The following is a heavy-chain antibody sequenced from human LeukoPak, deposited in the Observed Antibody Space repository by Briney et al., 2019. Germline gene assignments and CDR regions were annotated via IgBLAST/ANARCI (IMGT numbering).Heavy chain of an antibody. Sequence: ASVKVSCKASGYTFTSYGISWVRQAPGQGLEWMGWISAYNGNTNYAQKLQGRVTVTTDTSTSTAYMELRSLRSDDTAVYYCARDRKVGYCSGGSCHYYYYYYMDVWGKGTTVTVSS. CDR2: ISAYNGNT. D-gene: IGHD2-15*01. CDR3: ARDRKVGYCSGGSCHYYYYYYMDV. CDR1: GYTFTSYG. V-gene: IGHV1-18*01. J-gene: IGHJ6*03.